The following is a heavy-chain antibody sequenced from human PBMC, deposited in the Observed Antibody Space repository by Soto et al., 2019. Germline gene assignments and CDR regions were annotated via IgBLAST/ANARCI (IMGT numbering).Heavy chain of an antibody. J-gene: IGHJ6*02. V-gene: IGHV4-59*01. CDR3: TRHAIIPKLQYGMDV. Sequence: SETLSLTCTVSGGSISGYYWSWIRQPPGKGLEWIGYIFYRGNTLYNPSPQSRVTISVDTSKNQFSLRLSSVTAADTAVYYCTRHAIIPKLQYGMDVWGQGASVTVSS. CDR1: GGSISGYY. D-gene: IGHD2-15*01. CDR2: IFYRGNT.